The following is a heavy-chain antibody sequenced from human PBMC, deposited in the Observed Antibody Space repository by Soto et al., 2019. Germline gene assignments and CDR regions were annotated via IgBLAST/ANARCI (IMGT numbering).Heavy chain of an antibody. CDR2: IVVGSGHT. J-gene: IGHJ2*01. D-gene: IGHD4-17*01. Sequence: GPEVQKPGTSVKVSCKASGFTFSSSIVQWVRQARGQRLEWIGWIVVGSGHTNYEQKFQERVTITRDMSTSTAYMELSSLRSEDTAVYYCAAPDFGDYWYFDLWGRGTLVTVSS. V-gene: IGHV1-58*01. CDR3: AAPDFGDYWYFDL. CDR1: GFTFSSSI.